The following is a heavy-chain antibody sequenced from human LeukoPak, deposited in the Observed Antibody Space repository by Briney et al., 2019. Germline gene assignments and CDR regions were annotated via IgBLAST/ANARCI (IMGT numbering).Heavy chain of an antibody. CDR2: INPNSGGT. CDR1: GYTFTGYY. V-gene: IGHV1-2*06. CDR3: ARNEPGLQINY. Sequence: ASVKVSCKASGYTFTGYYMHWVRQAPGQGLEWMGRINPNSGGTNYAQKFQGRVTMTRDTSTSTVYMELSSLRSEDTAVYYCARNEPGLQINYWGQGTLVTVSS. J-gene: IGHJ4*02. D-gene: IGHD4-11*01.